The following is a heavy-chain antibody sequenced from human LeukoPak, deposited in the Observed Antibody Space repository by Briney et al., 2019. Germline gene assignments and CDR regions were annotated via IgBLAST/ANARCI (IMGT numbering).Heavy chain of an antibody. D-gene: IGHD2-15*01. CDR1: GFTFNTYA. CDR2: NSGSGGST. J-gene: IGHJ4*02. V-gene: IGHV3-23*01. CDR3: AKAPLGYCSGGSCFYYFDY. Sequence: GGSLRLSCAASGFTFNTYAMSWVRQAPGKGLEWVSSNSGSGGSTYYADSVEGRFTISRDNSKNTLYLQMNSLRAEDTAVYYCAKAPLGYCSGGSCFYYFDYWGQGTLVTVSS.